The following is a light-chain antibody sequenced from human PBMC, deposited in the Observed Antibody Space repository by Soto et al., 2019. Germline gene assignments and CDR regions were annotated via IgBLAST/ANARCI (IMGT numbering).Light chain of an antibody. Sequence: DIQMTQSTSSLSASVGDRVSITCQASQDIGNYLNWYQQIPGKAPKLLIFDAYNLESGVPSRFSGSGSGTDFTFTISSLEPEDIAKYYCQQYETLPITFCQGTRLEIK. CDR2: DAY. J-gene: IGKJ5*01. CDR1: QDIGNY. CDR3: QQYETLPIT. V-gene: IGKV1-33*01.